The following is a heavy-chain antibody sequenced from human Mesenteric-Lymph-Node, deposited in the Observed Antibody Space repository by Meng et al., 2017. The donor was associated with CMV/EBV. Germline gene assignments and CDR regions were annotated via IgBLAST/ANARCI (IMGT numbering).Heavy chain of an antibody. D-gene: IGHD2-21*02. J-gene: IGHJ5*02. CDR3: ARDKYLASMGVTWFDP. CDR2: IYYSGRT. V-gene: IGHV4-31*02. CDR1: SISTGGYY. Sequence: SISTGGYYWNWIRQHPEKGREWIGYIYYSGRTYYNPSLKSRVTISVDTSKNQFSLKLSSVTAADTAVYYCARDKYLASMGVTWFDPWGQGTLVTVSS.